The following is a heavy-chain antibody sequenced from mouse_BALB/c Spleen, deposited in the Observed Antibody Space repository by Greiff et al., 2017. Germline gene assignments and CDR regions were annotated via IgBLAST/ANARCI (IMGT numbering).Heavy chain of an antibody. CDR3: ARSGDGAKDY. Sequence: VQLQQSGGGLVKPGGSLKLSCAASGFTFSDYYMYWVRQTPEKRLEWVATISDGGSYTYYPDSVKGRFTISRDNAKNNLYLQMSSLKSEDTAMYYCARSGDGAKDYWGQGTSVTVSS. CDR2: ISDGGSYT. CDR1: GFTFSDYY. V-gene: IGHV5-4*02. J-gene: IGHJ4*01.